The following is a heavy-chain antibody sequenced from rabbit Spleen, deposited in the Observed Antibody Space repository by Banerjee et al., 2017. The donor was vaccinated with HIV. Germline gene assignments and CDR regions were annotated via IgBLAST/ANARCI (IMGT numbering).Heavy chain of an antibody. CDR3: ARAAYYVDPYTAYDYVHFNL. V-gene: IGHV1S45*01. J-gene: IGHJ4*01. D-gene: IGHD2-1*01. CDR2: INMVTGKS. Sequence: QEQLEESGGGLVKPEGSLTLTCKASGVSFNDKDVMCWVRQAPGKGLEWITCINMVTGKSVYASWAKGRFTISKTSSTTVTLQMTSLTAADTATYFCARAAYYVDPYTAYDYVHFNLWGPGTLVTVS. CDR1: GVSFNDKDV.